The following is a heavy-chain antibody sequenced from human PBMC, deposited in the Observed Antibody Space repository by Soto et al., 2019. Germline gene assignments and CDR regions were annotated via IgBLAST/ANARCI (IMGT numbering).Heavy chain of an antibody. CDR2: IYYSGST. CDR1: GASVNSANYY. CDR3: TRETSGYYPTY. J-gene: IGHJ4*02. D-gene: IGHD3-22*01. V-gene: IGHV4-61*01. Sequence: SETLSLTCTLSGASVNSANYYWSWIRQPPGKGLEWIGFIYYSGSTKYNPSLKSRVTISLDTSKNQISLSLTSVTAADTAVYYCTRETSGYYPTYWGQGTLVTVSS.